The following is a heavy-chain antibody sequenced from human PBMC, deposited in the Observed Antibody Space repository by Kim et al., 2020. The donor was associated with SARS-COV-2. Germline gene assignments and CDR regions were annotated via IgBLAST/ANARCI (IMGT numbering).Heavy chain of an antibody. J-gene: IGHJ6*02. CDR2: ITAHNVVM. Sequence: GGSLRLSCEGSGFDFDTFAITWVRQAPGKGLEWVSRITAHNVVMYYANSVKGRFTASRDNSKAYLQMKGMRGEDTAMYYCAKGLQSLAYWVAMDFWGQGT. CDR3: AKGLQSLAYWVAMDF. D-gene: IGHD3-16*01. CDR1: GFDFDTFA. V-gene: IGHV3-23*01.